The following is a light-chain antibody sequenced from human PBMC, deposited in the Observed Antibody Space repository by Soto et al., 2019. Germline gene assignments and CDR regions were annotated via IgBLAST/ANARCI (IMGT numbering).Light chain of an antibody. CDR3: SSFTTYRFYV. Sequence: QSVLTQPPSASGTSGQRVTISCSGSSSNIGSNTVNWYQQLPGTAPKLLIYSNNQRPSGVPDRFSGSKSGTSASLAISGLQSEDEADYYCSSFTTYRFYVFGTGTKVTVL. CDR2: SNN. V-gene: IGLV1-44*01. J-gene: IGLJ1*01. CDR1: SSNIGSNT.